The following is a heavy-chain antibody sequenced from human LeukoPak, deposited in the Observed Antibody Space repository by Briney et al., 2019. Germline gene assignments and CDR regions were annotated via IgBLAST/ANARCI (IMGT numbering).Heavy chain of an antibody. J-gene: IGHJ5*02. CDR1: GASMNTTNFY. CDR3: ARQGTMTRGGYWLDP. Sequence: SGTLSLTRTVSGASMNTTNFYWAWIRQPPGKGLESIGSISYAGRTYLNPSLNSRVTISVDTSKNQFSLKLSSVTAADTAVYYCARQGTMTRGGYWLDPWGQGTLVIVSS. V-gene: IGHV4-39*01. D-gene: IGHD3-10*01. CDR2: ISYAGRT.